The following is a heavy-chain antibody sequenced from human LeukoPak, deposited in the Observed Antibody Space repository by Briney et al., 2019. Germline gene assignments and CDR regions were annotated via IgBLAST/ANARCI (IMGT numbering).Heavy chain of an antibody. V-gene: IGHV1-69*04. CDR1: GGTFSSYA. CDR3: ARAPRYCSGGSCYSFGNWFDP. CDR2: IIPILGIA. D-gene: IGHD2-15*01. J-gene: IGHJ5*02. Sequence: GASVKVSCKASGGTFSSYAIGWVRQAPGQGLEWMGRIIPILGIANYAQKFQGRVTITADKSTSTAYMELSSLRSEDTAVYYCARAPRYCSGGSCYSFGNWFDPWGQGTLVTVSS.